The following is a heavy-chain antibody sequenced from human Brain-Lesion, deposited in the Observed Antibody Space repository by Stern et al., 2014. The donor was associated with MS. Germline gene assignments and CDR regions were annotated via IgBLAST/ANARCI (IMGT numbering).Heavy chain of an antibody. CDR1: GFTFSAYG. V-gene: IGHV3-33*01. CDR3: ARGLYYFDY. CDR2: IWFDGSTK. Sequence: QMQLVQSGGGVVQPGRSLRLSCAASGFTFSAYGLHWVRQAPGKGLEWVAVIWFDGSTKYYADSVKGRFTISRDNSKNTLYLQLNSLRAEDTAVFYCARGLYYFDYWGRGTLVTVSS. J-gene: IGHJ4*02.